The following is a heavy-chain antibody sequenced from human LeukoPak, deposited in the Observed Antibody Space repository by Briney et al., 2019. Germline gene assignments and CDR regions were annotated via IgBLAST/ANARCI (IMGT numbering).Heavy chain of an antibody. Sequence: PSETLSLTCTVSGGSISSSSYYWGWIRQPPGKGLEWIGSIYYSGSTNYNPSLKSRVTISVDTSKNQFSLKLSSVTAADTAVYYCARHGARGSGSYFDYWGQGTLVTVSS. CDR3: ARHGARGSGSYFDY. J-gene: IGHJ4*02. D-gene: IGHD3-10*01. V-gene: IGHV4-39*01. CDR2: IYYSGST. CDR1: GGSISSSSYY.